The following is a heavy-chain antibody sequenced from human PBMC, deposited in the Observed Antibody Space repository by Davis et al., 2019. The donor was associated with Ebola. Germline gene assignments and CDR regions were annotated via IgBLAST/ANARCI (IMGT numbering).Heavy chain of an antibody. D-gene: IGHD6-19*01. CDR1: GYTFTSYG. J-gene: IGHJ5*02. CDR3: ARVKYSSGWYLNWFDP. V-gene: IGHV1-69*13. CDR2: IIPIFGTA. Sequence: SVKVSCKASGYTFTSYGISWVRQAPGQGLEWMGGIIPIFGTANYAQKFQGRVTITADESTSTAYMELSSLRSEDTAVYYCARVKYSSGWYLNWFDPWGQGTLVTVSS.